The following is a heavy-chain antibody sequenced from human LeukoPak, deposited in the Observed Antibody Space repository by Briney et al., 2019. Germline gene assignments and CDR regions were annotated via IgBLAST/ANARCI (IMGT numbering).Heavy chain of an antibody. V-gene: IGHV1-18*01. Sequence: ASVTVSCKASRCTFTSYGISWVRQATGKERAGMGWISAYNGNTNYAQKVQGRITMTTDTSTSTTYMELRSLSTDDTAVYYCARGAYYYGSGSNLYFFDYWGQGTLVTVSS. CDR3: ARGAYYYGSGSNLYFFDY. J-gene: IGHJ4*02. CDR2: ISAYNGNT. CDR1: RCTFTSYG. D-gene: IGHD3-10*01.